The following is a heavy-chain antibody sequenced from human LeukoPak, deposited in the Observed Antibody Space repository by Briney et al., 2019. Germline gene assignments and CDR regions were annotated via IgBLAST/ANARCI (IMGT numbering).Heavy chain of an antibody. CDR3: AKNGDYCSGGSCHSRRPYYYYGMDV. Sequence: GGSLRLSCAASGFTFDDYAMHWVRHAPGKGLEWVSGISWNSGSIGYADSVKGRFTISRDNAKNSLYLQMNSLRAEDTALYYCAKNGDYCSGGSCHSRRPYYYYGMDVWGQGTTVTVSS. D-gene: IGHD2-15*01. J-gene: IGHJ6*02. CDR1: GFTFDDYA. V-gene: IGHV3-9*01. CDR2: ISWNSGSI.